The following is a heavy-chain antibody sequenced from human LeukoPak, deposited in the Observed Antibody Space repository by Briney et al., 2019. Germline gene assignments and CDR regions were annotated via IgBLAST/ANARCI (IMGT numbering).Heavy chain of an antibody. CDR2: ISAYNGNT. CDR1: GYTFTSYG. J-gene: IGHJ4*02. D-gene: IGHD3-3*01. Sequence: ASVKVSCKASGYTFTSYGISWVRQAPGQGLEWMGWISAYNGNTNYAQKLQGRVTMTTDTSTSTAYMELRSLRSDDTAEYYCAREFTAYDFWSGYIPLDYWGQGTLVTVSS. V-gene: IGHV1-18*01. CDR3: AREFTAYDFWSGYIPLDY.